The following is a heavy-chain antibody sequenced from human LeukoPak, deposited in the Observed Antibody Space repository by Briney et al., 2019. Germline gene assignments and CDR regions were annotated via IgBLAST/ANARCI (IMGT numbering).Heavy chain of an antibody. V-gene: IGHV4-34*01. J-gene: IGHJ4*02. CDR2: INHSGST. CDR1: GGSFSGYY. Sequence: SETLSLTCAVYGGSFSGYYWNWIRQPPGKGLEWIGEINHSGSTNYNPSLKSRVTISVDTSKNQFSLKLSSVTAADTAVYYCARVSGAQGGYSYGPIDYWGQGTLVTVSS. CDR3: ARVSGAQGGYSYGPIDY. D-gene: IGHD5-18*01.